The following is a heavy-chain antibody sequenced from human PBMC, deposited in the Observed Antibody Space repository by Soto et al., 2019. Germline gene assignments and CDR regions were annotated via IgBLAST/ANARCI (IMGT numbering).Heavy chain of an antibody. CDR2: VYVDDSDT. CDR1: GYRFTSYW. CDR3: ASPSSSSFAYYYYGMDV. D-gene: IGHD6-6*01. V-gene: IGHV5-51*01. J-gene: IGHJ6*02. Sequence: GESLKISCEDSGYRFTSYWIAWVRQMPGKGLEWMGIVYVDDSDTKYSPSFEGQVTISADKSLNSAYLQWTSLRASDTAMYYCASPSSSSFAYYYYGMDVWGEGTTVTVS.